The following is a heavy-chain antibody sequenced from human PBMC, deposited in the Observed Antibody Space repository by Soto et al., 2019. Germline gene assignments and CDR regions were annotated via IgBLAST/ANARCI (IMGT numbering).Heavy chain of an antibody. CDR3: VKDESINWYSGHFRH. J-gene: IGHJ1*01. V-gene: IGHV3-9*01. D-gene: IGHD6-13*01. CDR2: INWNSGRI. CDR1: GFTFDDYA. Sequence: EVQLVESGGGLVQPGRSLRLSCAASGFTFDDYAMHWVRQVPGKGLEWVSGINWNSGRIGYADSVKGRFAISRDNAKNSLHLQMNRLRAEDTAFYYCVKDESINWYSGHFRHWGQGTLVTVSS.